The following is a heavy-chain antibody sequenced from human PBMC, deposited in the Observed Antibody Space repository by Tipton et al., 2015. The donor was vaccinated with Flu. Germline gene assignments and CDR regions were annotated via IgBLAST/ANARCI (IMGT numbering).Heavy chain of an antibody. CDR3: ASGSIDEWEPPSGLDY. D-gene: IGHD1-26*01. CDR2: IYTSGST. CDR1: GGSISSYY. J-gene: IGHJ4*02. Sequence: TLSLTCTVSGGSISSYYWSWIRQPAGKGLEWIGRIYTSGSTNYNPSLKSRVTMSVDTSKNQFSLKLSSVTAADTAVYYCASGSIDEWEPPSGLDYWGQGTLVTVSS. V-gene: IGHV4-4*07.